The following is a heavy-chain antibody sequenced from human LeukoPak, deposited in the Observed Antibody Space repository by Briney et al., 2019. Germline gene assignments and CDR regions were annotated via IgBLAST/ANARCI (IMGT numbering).Heavy chain of an antibody. Sequence: GGSLSLSCAASGFTLSDYYMSWIRQAPGKGLEWVSYISSSGSTIYYADSVKGRFTISRDNAKNSLYLQINSLRAEDTAVYYCARVSPTDSRGWFYYFDYWGQGTLVTVSS. CDR2: ISSSGSTI. V-gene: IGHV3-11*01. CDR1: GFTLSDYY. J-gene: IGHJ4*02. CDR3: ARVSPTDSRGWFYYFDY. D-gene: IGHD6-19*01.